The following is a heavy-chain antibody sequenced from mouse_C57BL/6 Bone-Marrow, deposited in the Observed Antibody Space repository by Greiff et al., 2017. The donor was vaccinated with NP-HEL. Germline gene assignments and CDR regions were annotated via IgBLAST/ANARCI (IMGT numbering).Heavy chain of an antibody. D-gene: IGHD6-2*01. V-gene: IGHV3-6*01. Sequence: EVKVEESGPGLVKPSQSLSLTCSVTGYSITSGYYWNWIRQFPGNKLEWMGYISYDGSNNYNPSLKNRISITRDTSKNQFFLKLNSVTTEDTATYYCAREGLWPGVYYWGQGTTLTVSS. CDR1: GYSITSGYY. J-gene: IGHJ2*01. CDR2: ISYDGSN. CDR3: AREGLWPGVYY.